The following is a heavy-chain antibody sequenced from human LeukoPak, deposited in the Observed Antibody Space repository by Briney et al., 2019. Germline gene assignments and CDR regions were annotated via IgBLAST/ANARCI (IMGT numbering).Heavy chain of an antibody. CDR1: GFTFSGYV. CDR2: LYYDGSNK. V-gene: IGHV3-30*18. D-gene: IGHD3-22*01. Sequence: GRPLGLSCAPRGFTFSGYVLHWVARAPGEGLEWVGFLYYDGSNKYYADSVRGRFTISRDSSKNTLYLQMNSLRAEDTAVYYCAKYEYYYDSSGYYGWFDPWGQGTLVTVSS. J-gene: IGHJ5*02. CDR3: AKYEYYYDSSGYYGWFDP.